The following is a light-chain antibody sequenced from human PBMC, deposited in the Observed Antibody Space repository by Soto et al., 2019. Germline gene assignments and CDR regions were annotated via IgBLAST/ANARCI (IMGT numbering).Light chain of an antibody. CDR1: QSVGSN. J-gene: IGKJ4*01. CDR3: QQFSSYPLT. CDR2: GAS. Sequence: EIVRTQSPATLSVSPGERVTLSCRARQSVGSNLAWYQQKPGQAPRLLIYGASKRATGIPDRVSGSGSETDFTLTSSSLEPEDRGVYYCQQFSSYPLTFGGGTKVDIK. V-gene: IGKV3D-15*01.